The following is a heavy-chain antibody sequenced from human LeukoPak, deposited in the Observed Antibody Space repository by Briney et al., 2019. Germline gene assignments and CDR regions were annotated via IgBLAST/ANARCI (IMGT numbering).Heavy chain of an antibody. V-gene: IGHV4-34*01. CDR1: GGSFSGYY. Sequence: SENLSLTCAVYGGSFSGYYWSWIRQPPGKGLEWIGEINHSGSTNYNPSLKSRVTISVDTSKNQFSLKLSSVTAADTAVYYCARSPYFYESSGYLFDYWGQGTLVTVSS. CDR3: ARSPYFYESSGYLFDY. J-gene: IGHJ4*02. D-gene: IGHD3-22*01. CDR2: INHSGST.